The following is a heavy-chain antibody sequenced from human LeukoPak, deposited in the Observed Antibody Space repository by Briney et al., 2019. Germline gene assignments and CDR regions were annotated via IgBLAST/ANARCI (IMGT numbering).Heavy chain of an antibody. CDR1: GYTFTSYG. CDR2: ISAYNGNT. CDR3: ARDADYSSSYTNAFDI. V-gene: IGHV1-18*01. J-gene: IGHJ3*02. Sequence: GASVKVSCKASGYTFTSYGISWVRQAPGQGLEWMGWISAYNGNTNYAQKLQGRVTMTTDTSTSTAYMELRSLRSDDTAVYYCARDADYSSSYTNAFDIWGQGTMVTVSS. D-gene: IGHD6-6*01.